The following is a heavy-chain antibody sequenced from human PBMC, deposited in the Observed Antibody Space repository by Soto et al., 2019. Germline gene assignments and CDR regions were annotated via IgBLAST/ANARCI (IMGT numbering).Heavy chain of an antibody. Sequence: EVQLVESGGGLVQPGGSLRLSCAASGFTFNNYWMKWGRQAPGKGLEWVADIKQDGSEKYYVDSVKGRFTISRDNAKNSLYLQRNSLRAEDTAVYYCTRGGWVRDFELWGRGTVVIVSS. CDR2: IKQDGSEK. CDR1: GFTFNNYW. D-gene: IGHD1-1*01. CDR3: TRGGWVRDFEL. J-gene: IGHJ2*01. V-gene: IGHV3-7*05.